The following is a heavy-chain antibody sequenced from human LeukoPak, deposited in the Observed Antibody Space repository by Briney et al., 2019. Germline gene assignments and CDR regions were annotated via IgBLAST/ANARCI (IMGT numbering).Heavy chain of an antibody. V-gene: IGHV1-2*02. J-gene: IGHJ4*02. Sequence: ASVKVSCKASGYTFTGYYMHWVRRAPGQGLEWMGWINPNSGGTNYAQKFQGRVTTTRDTSISTAYMELSRLRSDDTAVYYCARNFYFDSSGYYHYWGQGTLVTVSS. CDR2: INPNSGGT. CDR1: GYTFTGYY. D-gene: IGHD3-22*01. CDR3: ARNFYFDSSGYYHY.